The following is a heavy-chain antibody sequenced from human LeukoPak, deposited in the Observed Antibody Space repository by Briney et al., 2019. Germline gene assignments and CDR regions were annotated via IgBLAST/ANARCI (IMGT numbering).Heavy chain of an antibody. CDR1: GFTFDNYA. CDR3: AKVRGTYSSGYFFDY. J-gene: IGHJ4*02. Sequence: GRSLRLSCAASGFTFDNYAMHWVRQAPGKGLEWLSIISWNSGYIGYADSVKGRFTISRGNAKKSLDLQMNSLRAEDTAFYYCAKVRGTYSSGYFFDYWGQGTLVTVSS. D-gene: IGHD6-19*01. V-gene: IGHV3-9*01. CDR2: ISWNSGYI.